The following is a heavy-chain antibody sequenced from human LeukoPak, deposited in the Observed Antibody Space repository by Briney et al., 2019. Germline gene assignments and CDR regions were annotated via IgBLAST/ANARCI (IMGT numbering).Heavy chain of an antibody. Sequence: GGSLRLSCAASGFTFSSYSMNWVRQAPGKGLGWVSSISSSSSYIYYADSVKGRFTISRDNAKNSLYLQMNSLRAEDTAVYYCARAYYYDSSGYYPNGYWGQGTLVTVSS. CDR3: ARAYYYDSSGYYPNGY. J-gene: IGHJ4*02. D-gene: IGHD3-22*01. CDR2: ISSSSSYI. V-gene: IGHV3-21*01. CDR1: GFTFSSYS.